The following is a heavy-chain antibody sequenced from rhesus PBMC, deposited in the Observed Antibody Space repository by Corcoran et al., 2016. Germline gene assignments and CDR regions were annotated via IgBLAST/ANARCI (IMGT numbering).Heavy chain of an antibody. CDR2: IYGSSGST. D-gene: IGHD4-23*01. Sequence: QVQLQESGPGVVKPSETLSLTCAVSGSSISSGYDWSWIRQPPGKGLEWIGYIYGSSGSTNYNPSLKNRVTISKAASKNQFSLKLSSVTAADTAVYYCATRGEYSHVFDYWGQGVLVTVSS. CDR1: GSSISSGYD. CDR3: ATRGEYSHVFDY. J-gene: IGHJ4*01. V-gene: IGHV4-76*01.